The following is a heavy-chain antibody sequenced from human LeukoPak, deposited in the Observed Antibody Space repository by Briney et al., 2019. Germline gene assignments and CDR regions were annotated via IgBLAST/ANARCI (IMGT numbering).Heavy chain of an antibody. Sequence: GSLRLSCAASGFTFSSNGMSWIRQPPGKGLEWVGYIYYSGSTNYNPSLKSRVTISVDTSKNQLSLRLSSVTAADTAVYYCARAITIFGVVNQFDSWGQGTLVTVSS. CDR1: GFTFSSNG. J-gene: IGHJ4*02. V-gene: IGHV4-59*01. CDR2: IYYSGST. CDR3: ARAITIFGVVNQFDS. D-gene: IGHD3-3*01.